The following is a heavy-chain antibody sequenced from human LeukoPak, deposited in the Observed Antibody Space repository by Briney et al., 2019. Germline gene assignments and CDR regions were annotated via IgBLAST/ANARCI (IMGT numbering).Heavy chain of an antibody. D-gene: IGHD3-10*01. CDR2: INWNGGAT. CDR3: ATIWFGEFRGVY. Sequence: GGSLRLSCAASGFTFPDYGMTWVRRAPGKGLQWVSSINWNGGATSYADSVKGRFTISRDNAKNSLHLQMNSLRAEDTALYYCATIWFGEFRGVYWGQGTLVTVSS. V-gene: IGHV3-20*04. J-gene: IGHJ4*02. CDR1: GFTFPDYG.